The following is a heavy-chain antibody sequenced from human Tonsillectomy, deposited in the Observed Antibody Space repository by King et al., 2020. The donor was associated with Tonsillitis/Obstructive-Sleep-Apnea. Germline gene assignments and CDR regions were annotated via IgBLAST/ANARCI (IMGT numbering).Heavy chain of an antibody. D-gene: IGHD5-18*01. V-gene: IGHV3-64D*06. J-gene: IGHJ6*03. Sequence: VQLVESGGGLVQPGGSRRLSCSASGCTFSSYAMHWFRQAPGKGLEYVSAISSKGVSTYYADSVKGRFTISRDNSKNTLYLQMSSLRAEDTAVYYCVKDSGGYSYGYYYYYYMDVWGKGTTVTVSS. CDR2: ISSKGVST. CDR1: GCTFSSYA. CDR3: VKDSGGYSYGYYYYYYMDV.